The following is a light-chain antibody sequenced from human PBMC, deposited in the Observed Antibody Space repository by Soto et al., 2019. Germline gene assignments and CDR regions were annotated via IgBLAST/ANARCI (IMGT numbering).Light chain of an antibody. CDR3: QQYRNSLYT. V-gene: IGKV3-20*01. J-gene: IGKJ2*01. CDR1: QSVSSSY. Sequence: EIVLTQSPGILSLSPGERATLSCRASQSVSSSYLAWYQQKPGQAPRLLIYGASSRATDIPDRFSGSGSGTDFTLTISRLEPEDFAVYYCQQYRNSLYTFGQGTKLEIK. CDR2: GAS.